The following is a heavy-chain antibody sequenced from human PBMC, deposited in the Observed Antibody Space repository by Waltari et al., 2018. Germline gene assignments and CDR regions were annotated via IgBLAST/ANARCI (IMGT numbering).Heavy chain of an antibody. D-gene: IGHD6-13*01. CDR2: IYWNDDK. Sequence: QITLKESGPTLVKPTQTLTLTCTFSGFSLSTSGVGVGWIRQPPGKALEWLALIYWNDDKRYSPSLKSRLTITKDTSKNQVVLTMTNMDPVDTATYYCAHRPVGPFTAAAGINPPPYYYYYYGMDVWGQGTTVTVSS. J-gene: IGHJ6*02. CDR3: AHRPVGPFTAAAGINPPPYYYYYYGMDV. V-gene: IGHV2-5*01. CDR1: GFSLSTSGVG.